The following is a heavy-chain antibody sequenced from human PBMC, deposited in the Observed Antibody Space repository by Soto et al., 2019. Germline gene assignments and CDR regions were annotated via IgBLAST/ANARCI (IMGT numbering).Heavy chain of an antibody. D-gene: IGHD3-9*01. J-gene: IGHJ5*02. V-gene: IGHV2-5*02. CDR1: GFSLSTSGVG. CDR2: IYWDDDN. CDR3: AHSLYYDILTGYYIWFDP. Sequence: QITLKESGPTLVKPTQTLTLTCTFSGFSLSTSGVGVGWIRQPPGKALEWLALIYWDDDNRYSPSLKSRLTITKDTSKNQVVLTMTNMDPVDTATYYCAHSLYYDILTGYYIWFDPWGQGTLVTVSS.